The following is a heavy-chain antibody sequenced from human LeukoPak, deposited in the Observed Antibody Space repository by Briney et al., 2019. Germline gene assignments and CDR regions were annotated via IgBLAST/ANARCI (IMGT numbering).Heavy chain of an antibody. J-gene: IGHJ4*02. Sequence: GESLKISCKGSGYSFTSYWIGWVRQMPGKGLEWMGIIYLGDSDTRYSPSFQGQVTISADKSISTAYLQWSSLKASDTAMYYCARVSMVRGVISPLGYWGQGTLVTVSS. CDR1: GYSFTSYW. CDR3: ARVSMVRGVISPLGY. CDR2: IYLGDSDT. V-gene: IGHV5-51*01. D-gene: IGHD3-10*01.